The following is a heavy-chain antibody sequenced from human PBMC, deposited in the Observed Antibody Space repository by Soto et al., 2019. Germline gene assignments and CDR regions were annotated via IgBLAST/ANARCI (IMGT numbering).Heavy chain of an antibody. CDR2: ISYDGSDK. Sequence: QVQLVESGGGVVQPGRSLRLSCAASGFTFRSYAMHWVRQAPGKGLEWVAIISYDGSDKYYADSVKGRFTISRDNSKNTLYLHMNSLRAEDTAVYYCARTAVAGSPLRLYYVDYWGQGTLVTVSS. J-gene: IGHJ4*02. D-gene: IGHD6-19*01. CDR3: ARTAVAGSPLRLYYVDY. V-gene: IGHV3-30-3*01. CDR1: GFTFRSYA.